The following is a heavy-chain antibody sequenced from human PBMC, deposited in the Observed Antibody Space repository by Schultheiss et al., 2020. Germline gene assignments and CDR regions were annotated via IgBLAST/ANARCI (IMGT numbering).Heavy chain of an antibody. Sequence: GSLRLSCAVYGGSFSGYYWSWIRQPPGKGLEWIGEINHSGSTNYNPSLKSRVTMSVDTSKNQFSLKLSSVTAADTAVYYCARDLATLDYWGQGTLVTVSS. CDR1: GGSFSGYY. CDR3: ARDLATLDY. D-gene: IGHD6-6*01. V-gene: IGHV4-34*01. J-gene: IGHJ4*02. CDR2: INHSGST.